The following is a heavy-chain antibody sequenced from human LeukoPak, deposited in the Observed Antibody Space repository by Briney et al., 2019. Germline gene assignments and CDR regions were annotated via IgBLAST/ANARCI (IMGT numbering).Heavy chain of an antibody. CDR2: ISSSSSTI. Sequence: GGSLRLSCAASGFTFSSYSMNWVRQAPGKGLEWVSYISSSSSTIYYADSVKGRFTISRDNAKNSLYLQMNSLRAEDTAVYYCARDVAGGTRWGQGTLVTVSS. J-gene: IGHJ4*02. V-gene: IGHV3-48*04. CDR1: GFTFSSYS. CDR3: ARDVAGGTR. D-gene: IGHD1-14*01.